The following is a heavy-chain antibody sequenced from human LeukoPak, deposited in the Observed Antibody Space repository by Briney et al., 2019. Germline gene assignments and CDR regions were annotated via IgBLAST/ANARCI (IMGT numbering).Heavy chain of an antibody. CDR3: ARDLQQLKHDGFDP. Sequence: ASVKVSCKASGYSFTIYYLHWLRQAPGQGLEWMGWINPETGGTFYAQKFKGRVTISRDTSISTAYMEVNRLTYDDTAVYYCARDLQQLKHDGFDPWGQGTLVTVSS. D-gene: IGHD6-13*01. CDR1: GYSFTIYY. V-gene: IGHV1-2*02. CDR2: INPETGGT. J-gene: IGHJ5*02.